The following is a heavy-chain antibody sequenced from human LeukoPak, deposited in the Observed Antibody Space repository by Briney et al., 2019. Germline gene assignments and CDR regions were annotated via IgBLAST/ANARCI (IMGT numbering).Heavy chain of an antibody. V-gene: IGHV4-59*01. CDR1: GGSISSYH. D-gene: IGHD6-19*01. CDR3: ARRSIAVAAWFDP. J-gene: IGHJ5*02. CDR2: IYYTGST. Sequence: SETLSLTCTVSGGSISSYHWSWIRQPPGKGLEWIGYIYYTGSTNYNPSLKSRVTMSVDTSKNHFSLKLSSVTAADTAVYYCARRSIAVAAWFDPWGQGTLVTVSS.